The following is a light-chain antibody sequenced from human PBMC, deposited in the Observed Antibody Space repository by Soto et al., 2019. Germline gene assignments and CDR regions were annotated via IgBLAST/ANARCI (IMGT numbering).Light chain of an antibody. Sequence: QSVLTQPPSASGTPGQRVTISCSGSSSNIGSNAVNWYQQFPGTAPKLLIYTDNQRPSGVPDRFSGSKSGTSASLAISGLQSEDEGDYFCAAWDGSLNAYVFGTGTKLTVL. CDR3: AAWDGSLNAYV. CDR1: SSNIGSNA. V-gene: IGLV1-44*01. J-gene: IGLJ1*01. CDR2: TDN.